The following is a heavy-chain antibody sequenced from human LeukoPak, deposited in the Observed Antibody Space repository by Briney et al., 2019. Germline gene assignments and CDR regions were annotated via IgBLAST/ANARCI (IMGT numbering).Heavy chain of an antibody. CDR1: GYTFTSYD. CDR2: MNPNSGNT. Sequence: ASVKVSCKASGYTFTSYDINWVRQATGQGLEWMGWMNPNSGNTGYAQKFQGRVTMTRNTSISTAYMELSSLRSEDTAVYYCARAEYYYDSSGYYAILWDYWGQGTLVTVSS. D-gene: IGHD3-22*01. V-gene: IGHV1-8*01. J-gene: IGHJ4*02. CDR3: ARAEYYYDSSGYYAILWDY.